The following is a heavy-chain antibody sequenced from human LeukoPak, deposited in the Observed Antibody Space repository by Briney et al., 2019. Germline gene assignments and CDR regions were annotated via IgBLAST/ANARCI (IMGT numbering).Heavy chain of an antibody. D-gene: IGHD1-26*01. CDR3: VRIPNEWELDY. J-gene: IGHJ4*02. V-gene: IGHV4-61*02. CDR2: IYTSGST. CDR1: GGSLSSGSYY. Sequence: SETLSLTCTVSGGSLSSGSYYWSWIRQPAGKGLEWIGRIYTSGSTNYNPSLKSRVTISVDTSKNQFSLKLSSVTAADTAVYYCVRIPNEWELDYWGQGTLVTVSS.